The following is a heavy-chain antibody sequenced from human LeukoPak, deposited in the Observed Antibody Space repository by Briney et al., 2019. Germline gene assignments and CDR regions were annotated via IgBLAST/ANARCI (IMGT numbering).Heavy chain of an antibody. CDR1: GGSISSSSYY. Sequence: PSETLSLTCTVSGGSISSSSYYWGWIRQPPGKGLEWIGSIYNSGSTYYNPSLKSRVTISVDTSKNQFSLKLSSVTAADTAVYYCASQLRTVRGSNYWGQGTLVTVSS. J-gene: IGHJ4*02. V-gene: IGHV4-39*07. D-gene: IGHD3-10*01. CDR2: IYNSGST. CDR3: ASQLRTVRGSNY.